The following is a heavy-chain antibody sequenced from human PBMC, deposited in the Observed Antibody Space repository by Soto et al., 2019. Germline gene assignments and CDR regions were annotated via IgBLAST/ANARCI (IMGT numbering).Heavy chain of an antibody. CDR2: IYWDDYK. Sequence: QITLKESGPALVKPTQTLTLTCTFSGFSLSTSGVGVGWIRQPPGEALEWLALIYWDDYKHFSPSLESRLTNPKDTSKNQVVLTMTNMDPVDPATYHCLTKGGGDRILDYWGQGTLVTVSS. CDR3: LTKGGGDRILDY. V-gene: IGHV2-5*02. D-gene: IGHD3-16*01. CDR1: GFSLSTSGVG. J-gene: IGHJ4*02.